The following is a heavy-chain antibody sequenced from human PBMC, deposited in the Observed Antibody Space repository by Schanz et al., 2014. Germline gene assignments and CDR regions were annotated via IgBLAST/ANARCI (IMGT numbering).Heavy chain of an antibody. V-gene: IGHV3-74*02. J-gene: IGHJ3*02. Sequence: EVQLLESGGGLVQPGGSLRLSCAASGFTFSSHWMHWVRQDPGKGLVWVARINSVGSNTDYADSVTGRFTISRDNAKNTLYLQMYTLRAEDTAVYYCARKMKLGVYGGKGHDSLDIWGQGTMVTVSS. D-gene: IGHD4-17*01. CDR2: INSVGSNT. CDR1: GFTFSSHW. CDR3: ARKMKLGVYGGKGHDSLDI.